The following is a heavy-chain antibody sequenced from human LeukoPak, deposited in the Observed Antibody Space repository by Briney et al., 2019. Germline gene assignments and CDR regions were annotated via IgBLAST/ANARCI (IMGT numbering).Heavy chain of an antibody. J-gene: IGHJ5*02. V-gene: IGHV4-30-2*01. CDR2: IYHSGST. Sequence: SQTLSLTCAVSGGSISSGGYSWRWLRQPPGKGLEWIGYIYHSGSTYYNPSLKSRVTISVDRSKNQFSLKLSSVTAADTAVYYCARAHCSGGSCYSIRFDPWGQGTLVTVSS. D-gene: IGHD2-15*01. CDR1: GGSISSGGYS. CDR3: ARAHCSGGSCYSIRFDP.